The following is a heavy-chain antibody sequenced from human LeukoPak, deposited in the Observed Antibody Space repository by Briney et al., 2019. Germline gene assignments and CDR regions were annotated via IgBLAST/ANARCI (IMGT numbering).Heavy chain of an antibody. CDR3: TIDLMTGFSSGWHFGY. V-gene: IGHV3-23*01. CDR2: TSGDEDGT. D-gene: IGHD6-19*01. J-gene: IGHJ4*02. Sequence: PGGSLRLSCAASGFTFSSYAMSWVRQAPGKGLEWLAVTSGDEDGTHYADSVRGHFVISTDKSKKTSFLHMNSLRAEDTAVYYCTIDLMTGFSSGWHFGYWGQGTLATVSS. CDR1: GFTFSSYA.